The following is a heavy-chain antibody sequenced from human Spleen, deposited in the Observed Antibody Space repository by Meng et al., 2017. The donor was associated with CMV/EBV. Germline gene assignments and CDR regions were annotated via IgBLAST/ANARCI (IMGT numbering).Heavy chain of an antibody. V-gene: IGHV5-51*01. J-gene: IGHJ4*02. CDR1: GYSFTSYW. D-gene: IGHD6-19*01. CDR2: IYPGDSDT. Sequence: GGSLRLSCKGSGYSFTSYWIGWVRQMPGKGLEWMGIIYPGDSDTRYSPSFQGQVTISADKSISTAYLQWSSLKASDTAMYYCARHAAVAGRPFWRYWGQGTLVTVSS. CDR3: ARHAAVAGRPFWRY.